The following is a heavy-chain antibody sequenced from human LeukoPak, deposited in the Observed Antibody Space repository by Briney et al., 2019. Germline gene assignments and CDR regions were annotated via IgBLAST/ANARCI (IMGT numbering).Heavy chain of an antibody. CDR3: ARDSVDYYYDSSGYYSLDY. CDR2: INPNSGGT. D-gene: IGHD3-22*01. CDR1: GYTFTGYY. Sequence: ASVKVSCKASGYTFTGYYMHWVRQAPGQGLEWMGWINPNSGGTNYAQKFQGRVTMTRDTSISTAYMELSRLRSDDTAVYYCARDSVDYYYDSSGYYSLDYWGQGTLVTVSS. J-gene: IGHJ4*02. V-gene: IGHV1-2*02.